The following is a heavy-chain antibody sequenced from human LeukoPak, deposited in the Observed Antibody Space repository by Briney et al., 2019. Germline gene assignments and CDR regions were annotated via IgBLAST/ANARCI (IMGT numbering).Heavy chain of an antibody. CDR3: ARSGYDVVFDY. CDR2: ISRSRSTI. J-gene: IGHJ4*02. CDR1: GFTFSSYE. Sequence: GGSLRLSCAASGFTFSSYEMNWVRHAPGKGLEWVSYISRSRSTIYYADSVKGRFTISRDNAKNSLYLQMSSLRAEDTAVYYCARSGYDVVFDYWGQGTLVTVSS. V-gene: IGHV3-48*03. D-gene: IGHD5-12*01.